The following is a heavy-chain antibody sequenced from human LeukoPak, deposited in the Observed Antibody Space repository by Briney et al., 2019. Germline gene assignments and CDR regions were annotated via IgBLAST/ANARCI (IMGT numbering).Heavy chain of an antibody. CDR2: IDHSGST. CDR3: ASFARRIAVAGTNNWFDP. CDR1: GGSFSCYY. V-gene: IGHV4-34*01. D-gene: IGHD6-19*01. Sequence: SETLSVNCDVYGGSFSCYYWSWIRQPPGKGLDWIGEIDHSGSTNYNPSLKSRVTISVDKSKNQFSLKLSSVTAADTAVYYCASFARRIAVAGTNNWFDPWGQGTLVTVSS. J-gene: IGHJ5*02.